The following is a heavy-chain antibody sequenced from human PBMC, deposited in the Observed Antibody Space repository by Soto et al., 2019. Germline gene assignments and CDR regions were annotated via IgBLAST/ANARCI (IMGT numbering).Heavy chain of an antibody. CDR3: ARERPDGARLDP. CDR1: GGSISSGDYY. CDR2: IYHRGNT. Sequence: QVQLPESGPGLMKPSQTLSLTCTVSGGSISSGDYYWSWIRQPPGKGLEWIGYIYHRGNTYYNPSLKSRVTLSVDTSKNQFSLKLSSVTAADTAVYYCARERPDGARLDPWGQGTLVTVSS. D-gene: IGHD6-6*01. J-gene: IGHJ5*02. V-gene: IGHV4-30-4*01.